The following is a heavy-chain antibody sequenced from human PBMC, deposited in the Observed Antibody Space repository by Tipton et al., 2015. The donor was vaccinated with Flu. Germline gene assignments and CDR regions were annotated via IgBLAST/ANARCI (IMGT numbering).Heavy chain of an antibody. CDR2: VRGTTDSV. J-gene: IGHJ4*02. D-gene: IGHD4-11*01. Sequence: SLRLSCVTSGFPFHSHTMNWVRQVPGKGLEWVASVRGTTDSVSYSDSVKGRFRISRDNAEKSVSLQMDSLRVEDTALYYCARVPPAYSSHDYWGQGTFVTVSS. CDR3: ARVPPAYSSHDY. CDR1: GFPFHSHT. V-gene: IGHV3-21*01.